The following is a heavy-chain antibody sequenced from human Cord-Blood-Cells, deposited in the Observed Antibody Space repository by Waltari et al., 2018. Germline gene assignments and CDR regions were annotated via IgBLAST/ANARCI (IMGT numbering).Heavy chain of an antibody. Sequence: SGYTFTGYYMHWVRQAPGQGLEWMGWINPNSGGTNYAQKFQGWVTMTRDTSISTAYMELSRLRSDDTAVYYCARARADGDYYYFDYWGQGTLVTVSS. CDR2: INPNSGGT. J-gene: IGHJ4*02. CDR3: ARARADGDYYYFDY. V-gene: IGHV1-2*04. CDR1: GYTFTGYY. D-gene: IGHD4-17*01.